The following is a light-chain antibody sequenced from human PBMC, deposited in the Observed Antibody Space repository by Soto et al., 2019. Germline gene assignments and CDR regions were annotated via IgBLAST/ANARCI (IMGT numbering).Light chain of an antibody. CDR3: SSYAGSNNLGV. CDR2: EVS. J-gene: IGLJ1*01. V-gene: IGLV2-8*01. Sequence: QSVLTQPPSASGSPGQPVTISCTGTSSDLGGHNYVSWYQQHPGKAPKLMIYEVSKRPSGVPDRFSGSKSGNTASLTVSGLQAEDEADYYCSSYAGSNNLGVFGTGTKVTVL. CDR1: SSDLGGHNY.